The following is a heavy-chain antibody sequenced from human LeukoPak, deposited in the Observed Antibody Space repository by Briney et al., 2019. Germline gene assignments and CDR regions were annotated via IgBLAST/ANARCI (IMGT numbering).Heavy chain of an antibody. J-gene: IGHJ3*02. CDR2: IYHTGSA. D-gene: IGHD6-13*01. CDR3: ARHSAHSSTNDAFDI. CDR1: GSSITTGFY. V-gene: IGHV4-38-2*01. Sequence: PSETLSLTCVVSGSSITTGFYWGWIRQPPGQGLEWIGNIYHTGSAYYNPSLKSRVAMSVDTSKNQFSLKLTSVTAADTAVYYCARHSAHSSTNDAFDIWGQGTLVTVSS.